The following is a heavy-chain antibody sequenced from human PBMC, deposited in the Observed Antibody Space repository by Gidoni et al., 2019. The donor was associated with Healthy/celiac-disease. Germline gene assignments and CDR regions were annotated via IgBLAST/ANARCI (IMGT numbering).Heavy chain of an antibody. D-gene: IGHD1-26*01. V-gene: IGHV4-34*01. CDR2: INHSGST. J-gene: IGHJ4*02. CDR3: ARLGGSYPDY. Sequence: QVQLQQWGAGLLKPSETLSLTCAVYGGSFSGYYWSWIRQPPGKGLEWIGEINHSGSTNYNPSLKSRVTISVDTSKNQFSLKLSSVTAADTAVYYCARLGGSYPDYWGQGTLVTVSS. CDR1: GGSFSGYY.